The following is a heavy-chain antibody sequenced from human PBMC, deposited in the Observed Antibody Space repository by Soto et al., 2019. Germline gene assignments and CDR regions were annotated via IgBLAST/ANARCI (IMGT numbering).Heavy chain of an antibody. Sequence: ASVKVSCKASGFTFTSSAVQWVRQARGQRLEWIGWIVVGSGNTNYAQKFQERVTITRDMSTSTAYMELSSLRSEDTVVYYCAAAGPPYYYDSSVFPPQGMDVWGQGTTVTVSS. CDR2: IVVGSGNT. D-gene: IGHD3-22*01. CDR3: AAAGPPYYYDSSVFPPQGMDV. V-gene: IGHV1-58*01. CDR1: GFTFTSSA. J-gene: IGHJ6*02.